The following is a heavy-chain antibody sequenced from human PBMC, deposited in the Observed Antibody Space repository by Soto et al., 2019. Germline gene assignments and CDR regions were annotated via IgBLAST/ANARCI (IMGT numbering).Heavy chain of an antibody. V-gene: IGHV4-30-4*01. J-gene: IGHJ6*02. Sequence: QVQLQESGPGLVKPSQTLSLTCTVSGGSISSGDYYWSWIRQPPGKGLEWIGYIYYSGSTYYNPSLKCRVTNSVDTSKNQFSLRLSSVTAADTAVYYCARVGLRDYYYGMDVWGQGTTVTVSS. D-gene: IGHD5-18*01. CDR3: ARVGLRDYYYGMDV. CDR2: IYYSGST. CDR1: GGSISSGDYY.